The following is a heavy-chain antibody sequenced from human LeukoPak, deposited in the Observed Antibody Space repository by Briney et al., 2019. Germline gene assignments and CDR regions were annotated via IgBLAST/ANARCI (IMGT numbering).Heavy chain of an antibody. Sequence: PGGSLRLSCAASGFTFSSYAMHWVRQAPGKGLEWVAVISYDGSNKYYADSVKGRFTISRDNSKNTLYLQMNSLRAEDTAVYYCARADGDYDYFDYWGQGTLVTVSS. CDR1: GFTFSSYA. V-gene: IGHV3-30-3*01. CDR3: ARADGDYDYFDY. D-gene: IGHD4-17*01. CDR2: ISYDGSNK. J-gene: IGHJ4*02.